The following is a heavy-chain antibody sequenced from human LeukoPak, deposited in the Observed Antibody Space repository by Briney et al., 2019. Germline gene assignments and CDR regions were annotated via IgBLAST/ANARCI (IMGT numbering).Heavy chain of an antibody. V-gene: IGHV1-2*02. CDR3: ARDTTIFGVDKAGY. J-gene: IGHJ4*02. CDR1: GYTFTGYY. D-gene: IGHD3-3*01. Sequence: GASVKASCKASGYTFTGYYMHWVRQAPGQGLEWMGWINPNSGGTNYAQKFQGRVTMTRDTSISTAYMELSRLRSDDTAVYYCARDTTIFGVDKAGYWGQGTLVTVSS. CDR2: INPNSGGT.